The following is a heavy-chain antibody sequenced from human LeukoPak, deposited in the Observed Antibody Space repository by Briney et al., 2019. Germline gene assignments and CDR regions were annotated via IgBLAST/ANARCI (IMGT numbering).Heavy chain of an antibody. J-gene: IGHJ4*02. Sequence: GGTLRLSCAASGFTFSNHGMNWVRQAPGKGLEWVSGISPSGDITYYADSVKGRFTISRDNSKNTLYLEVISLTAEDTAVYYCARQWLINGWGQGILVTVSS. CDR3: ARQWLING. CDR1: GFTFSNHG. V-gene: IGHV3-23*01. D-gene: IGHD6-19*01. CDR2: ISPSGDIT.